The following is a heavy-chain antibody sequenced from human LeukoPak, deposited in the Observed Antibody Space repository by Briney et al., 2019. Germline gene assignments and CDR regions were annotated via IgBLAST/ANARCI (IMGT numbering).Heavy chain of an antibody. Sequence: GGSLRLSCAATGFIFSSFTMNGVRQARGKGLEGVSSISGTTDTIYYADSVKGRFTISRNNANNSVSLQMNSLRPEDTAVYFCARRRVLSVARALDYWGQGTLVTVSS. D-gene: IGHD4/OR15-4a*01. J-gene: IGHJ4*02. CDR2: ISGTTDTI. CDR3: ARRRVLSVARALDY. V-gene: IGHV3-48*04. CDR1: GFIFSSFT.